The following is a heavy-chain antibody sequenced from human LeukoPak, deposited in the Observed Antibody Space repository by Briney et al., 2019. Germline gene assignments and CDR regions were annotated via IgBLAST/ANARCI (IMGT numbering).Heavy chain of an antibody. D-gene: IGHD3-3*01. CDR1: GFTVSNTY. V-gene: IGHV3-53*01. Sequence: PGGSLRLSCAASGFTVSNTYMSWVRQAPGKGLEWVSVIYAGGGTFYSESVKGRFTISRDSSKNTLYLQMNSLRAEDTAVYYCASTLRITMSLDIWGQGTMVTVSS. CDR2: IYAGGGT. CDR3: ASTLRITMSLDI. J-gene: IGHJ3*02.